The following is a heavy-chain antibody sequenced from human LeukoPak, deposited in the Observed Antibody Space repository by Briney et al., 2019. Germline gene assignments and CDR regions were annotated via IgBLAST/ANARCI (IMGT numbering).Heavy chain of an antibody. Sequence: GGSLRLSCAASGFTFSNYAMSWVRQAPGKGLEWVSSISDNAAGTYYADSVKGRFTISRDNSENTLYLQMGSLRADDTAVYYCARVAPSTSCFDTWGQGALVIVSS. J-gene: IGHJ5*02. CDR3: ARVAPSTSCFDT. CDR1: GFTFSNYA. CDR2: ISDNAAGT. V-gene: IGHV3-23*01. D-gene: IGHD2-2*01.